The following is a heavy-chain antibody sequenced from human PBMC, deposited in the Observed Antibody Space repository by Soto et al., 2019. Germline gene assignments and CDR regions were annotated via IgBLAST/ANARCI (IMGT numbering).Heavy chain of an antibody. CDR3: ANLGCVLMELYYVHQ. CDR2: IRGNSGKT. CDR1: GFTFSSYA. D-gene: IGHD2-8*01. Sequence: EVQLLESAGGLVQPGGSLRLSCTASGFTFSSYASGWVRQAQGKEVERVSTIRGNSGKTNYAESVHGRLSISRDNSKNTAHLQLYSLRAEDKAVYFCANLGCVLMELYYVHQWVHGTLVTVSS. V-gene: IGHV3-23*01. J-gene: IGHJ4*01.